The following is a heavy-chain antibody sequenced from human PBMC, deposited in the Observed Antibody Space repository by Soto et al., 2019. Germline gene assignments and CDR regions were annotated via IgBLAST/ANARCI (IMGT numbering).Heavy chain of an antibody. CDR3: AREAGGSLTRSDFDY. CDR2: IIPIFGTA. V-gene: IGHV1-69*06. D-gene: IGHD1-26*01. Sequence: SVKVSCKASGGTFSSYAISWVRQAPGQGLEWMGGIIPIFGTANYAQKFQGRVTITADKSTSTAYMELSSLRSEDTAVYYCAREAGGSLTRSDFDYWGQGTLVTVSS. J-gene: IGHJ4*02. CDR1: GGTFSSYA.